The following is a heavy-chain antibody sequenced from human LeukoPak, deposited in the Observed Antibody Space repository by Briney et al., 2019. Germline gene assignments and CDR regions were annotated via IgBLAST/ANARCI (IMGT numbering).Heavy chain of an antibody. CDR1: GFTFSSYE. CDR3: ARDPGSGYEEHFDY. J-gene: IGHJ4*02. V-gene: IGHV3-48*03. D-gene: IGHD5-12*01. CDR2: ISSSGSTI. Sequence: GGSLRLSCAASGFTFSSYEMNWVRQAPGKGLEWVSYISSSGSTIYYADSVKGRFTISRDNAKDSLYLQMNSLRADDTAVYYCARDPGSGYEEHFDYWGQGTLVTVSS.